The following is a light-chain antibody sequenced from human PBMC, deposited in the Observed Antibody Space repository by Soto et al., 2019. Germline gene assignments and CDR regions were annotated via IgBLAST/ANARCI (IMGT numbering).Light chain of an antibody. CDR3: SSYTSSSTV. V-gene: IGLV2-14*01. CDR2: EVS. CDR1: SSDVGGYNY. J-gene: IGLJ1*01. Sequence: QSVLTQPASVSGSLGQSITISCTGTSSDVGGYNYVSWYQQHPGKAPKLMIYEVSNRPSGVSNRFSGSKSGNTASLTISGLQAEDEADYYCSSYTSSSTVFGTGTKVTVL.